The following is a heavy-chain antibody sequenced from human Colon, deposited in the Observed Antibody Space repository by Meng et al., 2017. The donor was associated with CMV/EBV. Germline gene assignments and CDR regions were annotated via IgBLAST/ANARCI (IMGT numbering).Heavy chain of an antibody. CDR3: ARDVLWGSSSTYFDY. CDR2: ISPSLGIA. V-gene: IGHV1-69*04. Sequence: SVKVSCKASGGTFRSYSISWLRQAPGQGLEWMGRISPSLGIASYAQKFPDRVTITADISTSTAYMELNTLRSDDTAVYYCARDVLWGSSSTYFDYWGQGTLVTVSS. J-gene: IGHJ4*02. CDR1: GGTFRSYS. D-gene: IGHD3-16*01.